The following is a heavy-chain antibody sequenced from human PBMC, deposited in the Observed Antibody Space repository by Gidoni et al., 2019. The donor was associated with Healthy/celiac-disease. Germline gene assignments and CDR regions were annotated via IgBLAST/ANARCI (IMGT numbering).Heavy chain of an antibody. CDR1: GFTFSSYG. CDR3: ARDTAMVRGVTPPDY. Sequence: QVQLVESGGGVVQPGRSLSLSCASSGFTFSSYGMHWVRQAPGKGLEWVAVIWYDGSNKYYADSVKGRFTISRDNSKNTLYLQMNSLRAEDTAVYYCARDTAMVRGVTPPDYWGQGTLVTVSS. CDR2: IWYDGSNK. D-gene: IGHD3-10*01. J-gene: IGHJ4*02. V-gene: IGHV3-33*01.